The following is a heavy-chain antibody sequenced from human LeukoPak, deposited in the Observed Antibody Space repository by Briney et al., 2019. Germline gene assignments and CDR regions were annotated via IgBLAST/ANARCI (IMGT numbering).Heavy chain of an antibody. CDR3: LAGGGY. D-gene: IGHD3-10*01. CDR2: IKPDGSEK. Sequence: GGSLRPSCAASGFTFRNYWMNWVRHAPGKGLEWVANIKPDGSEKYYVDSVKGRFTISRDNAKNSVSLQMSSLRAEDTAVYYCLAGGGYWGQGTLVTVSS. J-gene: IGHJ4*02. V-gene: IGHV3-7*01. CDR1: GFTFRNYW.